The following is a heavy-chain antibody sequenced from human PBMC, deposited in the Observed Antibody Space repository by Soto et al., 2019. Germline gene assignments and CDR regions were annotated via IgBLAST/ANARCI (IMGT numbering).Heavy chain of an antibody. J-gene: IGHJ6*02. Sequence: QVQLVESGGGVVQPGRALRLSWAASGFSFNTSGMHWVRQAPGKGLEWVAVIAFDGSQEFYGDSVRGRFTISRDNSKNTLFLQMKSLTPEDTAVYYCATKVRVTNYLYYGMDVWGQGTTVTVSS. CDR3: ATKVRVTNYLYYGMDV. CDR2: IAFDGSQE. V-gene: IGHV3-30*03. D-gene: IGHD2-21*02. CDR1: GFSFNTSG.